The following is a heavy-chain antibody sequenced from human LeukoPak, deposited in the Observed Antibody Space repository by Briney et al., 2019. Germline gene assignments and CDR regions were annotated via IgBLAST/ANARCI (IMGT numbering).Heavy chain of an antibody. CDR2: ISAYNGNT. Sequence: RASVKVSCKASGYTFTSYGISWVRQAPGQGLEWMGWISAYNGNTNYAQKLQGRVTMTTDTSTSTAYMELRSLRSDDTAVYYCARDPYYYDSSGFGWFDPWGQGTLVTVSS. J-gene: IGHJ5*02. V-gene: IGHV1-18*01. CDR3: ARDPYYYDSSGFGWFDP. CDR1: GYTFTSYG. D-gene: IGHD3-22*01.